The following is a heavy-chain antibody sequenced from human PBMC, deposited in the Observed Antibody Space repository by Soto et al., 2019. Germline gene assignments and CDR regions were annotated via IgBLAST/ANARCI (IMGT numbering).Heavy chain of an antibody. CDR1: GGTFSSYA. J-gene: IGHJ6*02. CDR3: ARGREGIVVVPAAIHHYYYYGMDV. CDR2: IIPIFGTA. V-gene: IGHV1-69*06. D-gene: IGHD2-2*02. Sequence: SVKVSCKASGGTFSSYAISWVRQAPGQGLEWMGGIIPIFGTANYAQKFQGRVTITADKSTSTAYMELSSLRSEDTAVYYCARGREGIVVVPAAIHHYYYYGMDVWGQGTTVTVSS.